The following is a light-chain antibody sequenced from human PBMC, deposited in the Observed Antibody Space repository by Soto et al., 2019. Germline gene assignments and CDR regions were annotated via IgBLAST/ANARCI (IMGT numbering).Light chain of an antibody. CDR3: QKYDHAPLT. Sequence: DIQMTQSPSSLSASVGDRVTITCRASQGIGNYLAWYQQRPGKVPKLLIYAASTLQSGVPSRFSGSGSGPDFTLTISSLQPEDVATYYCQKYDHAPLTFGGGTK. CDR1: QGIGNY. CDR2: AAS. V-gene: IGKV1-27*01. J-gene: IGKJ4*01.